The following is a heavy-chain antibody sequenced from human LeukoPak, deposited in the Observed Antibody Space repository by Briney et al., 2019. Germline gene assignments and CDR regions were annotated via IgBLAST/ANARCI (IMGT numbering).Heavy chain of an antibody. CDR3: AKDPLPYYDFWSGYNIPLGY. Sequence: GGSLRLSCAASGFTFSSYAMGWVRQAPGKGLEWVSAISGSGGSTYYADSAKGRFTISRDNSKNTLYLQMNSLRAEDTAVYYCAKDPLPYYDFWSGYNIPLGYWGQGTLVTVSS. J-gene: IGHJ4*02. CDR2: ISGSGGST. V-gene: IGHV3-23*01. CDR1: GFTFSSYA. D-gene: IGHD3-3*01.